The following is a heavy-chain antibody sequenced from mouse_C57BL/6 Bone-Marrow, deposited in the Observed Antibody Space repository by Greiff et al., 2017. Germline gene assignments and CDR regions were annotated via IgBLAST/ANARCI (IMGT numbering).Heavy chain of an antibody. CDR2: ISNGGGST. CDR3: ARHGDYDYVDWFAY. D-gene: IGHD2-4*01. Sequence: EVKLVESGGGLVQPGGSLKLSCAASGFTFSDYYMYWVRQTPEKRLEWVAYISNGGGSTYYPDTVKGRFTISRANAKNTLYLQMSRLKSEDTAKYYCARHGDYDYVDWFAYWGQGTLVTVSA. V-gene: IGHV5-12*01. J-gene: IGHJ3*01. CDR1: GFTFSDYY.